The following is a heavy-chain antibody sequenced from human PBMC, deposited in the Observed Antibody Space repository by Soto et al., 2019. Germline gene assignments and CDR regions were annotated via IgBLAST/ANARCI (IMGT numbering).Heavy chain of an antibody. CDR2: INHSGST. V-gene: IGHV4-34*01. CDR1: GGSFSGYY. D-gene: IGHD1-26*01. J-gene: IGHJ4*02. CDR3: ARGRIFSMVATTKSQIDF. Sequence: SETLSLTCAVYGGSFSGYYWSWIRQPPGKGLEWIGEINHSGSTNYNPSLKSRVTISVDTSKNQFSLKLSSVTAADTAVYYCARGRIFSMVATTKSQIDFWGPGIRVTVSS.